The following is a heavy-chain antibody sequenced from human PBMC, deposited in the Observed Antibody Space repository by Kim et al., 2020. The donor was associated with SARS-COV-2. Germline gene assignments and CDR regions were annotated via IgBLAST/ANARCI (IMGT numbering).Heavy chain of an antibody. CDR2: IYYSGST. CDR1: GGSISSSSYY. CDR3: ARQDWQQLVPDAFDI. Sequence: SETLSLTCTVSGGSISSSSYYWGWIRQPPGKGLEWIGSIYYSGSTYYNPSLKSRVTISVDTSKNQFSLKLSSVTAADTAVYYCARQDWQQLVPDAFDIWGQGTMVTVSS. D-gene: IGHD6-13*01. J-gene: IGHJ3*02. V-gene: IGHV4-39*01.